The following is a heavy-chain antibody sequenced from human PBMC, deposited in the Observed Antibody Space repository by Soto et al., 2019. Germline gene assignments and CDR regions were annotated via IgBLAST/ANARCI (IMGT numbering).Heavy chain of an antibody. D-gene: IGHD2-2*01. V-gene: IGHV4-30-4*01. J-gene: IGHJ5*02. Sequence: SETLSLTCTVSGGSISRGDYYWSWIRQPPGKGPEWIGFTHYGGSTFYKASLKSRITTSVDTLKNQFSLRLTSVTAADTAVYFCARTSTDCGDTSCYLSPYLDPWGQGTLVTVSS. CDR1: GGSISRGDYY. CDR3: ARTSTDCGDTSCYLSPYLDP. CDR2: THYGGST.